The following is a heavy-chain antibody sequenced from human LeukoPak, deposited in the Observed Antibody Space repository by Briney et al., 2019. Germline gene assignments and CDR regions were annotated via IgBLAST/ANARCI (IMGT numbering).Heavy chain of an antibody. CDR1: GFTFCGYW. D-gene: IGHD5-12*01. CDR3: ASPLRSRPC. J-gene: IGHJ4*02. CDR2: INSDGSST. V-gene: IGHV3-74*01. Sequence: TGGSLRLSCAASGFTFCGYWMHWVRQAPGKGLVWVSRINSDGSSTSYADSVKGRFTISRDNAKNTLYLQMNSLRAEDTAVYYGASPLRSRPCWGQGTLVTVSS.